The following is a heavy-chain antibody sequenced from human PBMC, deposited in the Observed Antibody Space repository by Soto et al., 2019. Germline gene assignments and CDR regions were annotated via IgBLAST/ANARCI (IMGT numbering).Heavy chain of an antibody. D-gene: IGHD6-13*01. CDR1: GGSISSYY. Sequence: SETLSLTCTVSGGSISSYYWSWIRQPPGKGLEWIGYIYYSGATTYNPSLKSRVTISVDTSKNQFSLKLSSVTAADTAVYYCARLISWGIAAAGTLDYWGQGTLVTVSS. CDR3: ARLISWGIAAAGTLDY. J-gene: IGHJ4*02. CDR2: IYYSGAT. V-gene: IGHV4-59*01.